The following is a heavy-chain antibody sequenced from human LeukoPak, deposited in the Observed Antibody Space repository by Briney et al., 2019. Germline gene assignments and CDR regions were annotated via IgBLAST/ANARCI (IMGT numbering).Heavy chain of an antibody. CDR3: ARLRHYGSGSYPMTGNWFDP. D-gene: IGHD3-10*01. J-gene: IGHJ5*02. Sequence: GGSLRLSCEASGFTFSSHWMSWVRQAPGKGLEWVANIKQDGSEKYYVDSVKGRFTISRDNANNSLYLQMNSLRAEDTAVYYCARLRHYGSGSYPMTGNWFDPWGQGTLVSVSS. CDR2: IKQDGSEK. CDR1: GFTFSSHW. V-gene: IGHV3-7*01.